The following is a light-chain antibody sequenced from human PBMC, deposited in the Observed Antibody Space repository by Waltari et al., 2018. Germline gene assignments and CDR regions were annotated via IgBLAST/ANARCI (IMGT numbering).Light chain of an antibody. J-gene: IGLJ3*02. V-gene: IGLV1-44*01. CDR3: ASWDDSLNGHWV. CDR2: RND. Sequence: QSVLTQPPSASGPPGQRVTISWSGPISHLGNNLVNWYQQVPGTAPKLHTYRNDLRPSGVPDRFSASKSGTSASLAISGLQSEDEAEYYCASWDDSLNGHWVFGGGTKVTVL. CDR1: ISHLGNNL.